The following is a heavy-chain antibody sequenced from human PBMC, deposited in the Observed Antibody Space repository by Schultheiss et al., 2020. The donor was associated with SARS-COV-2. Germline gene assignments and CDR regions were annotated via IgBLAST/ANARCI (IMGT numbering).Heavy chain of an antibody. CDR1: GGTFSSYA. V-gene: IGHV1-69*04. J-gene: IGHJ6*03. D-gene: IGHD6-13*01. CDR2: IIPILGIA. Sequence: SVKVSCKASGGTFSSYAISWVRQAPGQGLEWMGRIIPILGIANYAQKFQGRVTITADKSTSTAYMELSSLRAEDTAVYYCARSIAAAGTDYYYYYMDVWGXGTXXTVSS. CDR3: ARSIAAAGTDYYYYYMDV.